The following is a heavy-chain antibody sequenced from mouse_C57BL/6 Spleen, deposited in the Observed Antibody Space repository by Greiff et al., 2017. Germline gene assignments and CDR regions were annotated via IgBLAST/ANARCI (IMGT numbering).Heavy chain of an antibody. CDR3: ARSDYGSSDLY. CDR2: IYPGSGST. D-gene: IGHD1-1*01. CDR1: GYTFTSYW. J-gene: IGHJ2*01. Sequence: QVQLQQPGAELVKPGASVKMSCKASGYTFTSYWITWVKQRPGQGLEWIGDIYPGSGSTNYNEKFKSKATLTVDTSSSTAYMQLSSVTSEDSAVYYCARSDYGSSDLYWGQGTTLTVSS. V-gene: IGHV1-55*01.